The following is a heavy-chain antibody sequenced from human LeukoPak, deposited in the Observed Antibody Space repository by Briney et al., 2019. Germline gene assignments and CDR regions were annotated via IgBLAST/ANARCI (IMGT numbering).Heavy chain of an antibody. CDR2: IYPDDSDT. V-gene: IGHV5-51*01. CDR1: GYSCTSYW. D-gene: IGHD4-23*01. Sequence: GESLKISCKASGYSCTSYWIGWVRQMPGKGLEFMGIIYPDDSDTRYSPSFQGQVTISADKSISTAYLQWNSLKASDTAMYYCAILYGGNSVHYWGQGTLVTVSS. J-gene: IGHJ4*02. CDR3: AILYGGNSVHY.